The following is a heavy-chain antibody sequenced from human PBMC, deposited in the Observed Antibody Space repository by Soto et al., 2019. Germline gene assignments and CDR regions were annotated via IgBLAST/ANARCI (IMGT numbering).Heavy chain of an antibody. J-gene: IGHJ4*02. CDR3: ARDYYYDSSGRTPLGY. D-gene: IGHD3-22*01. CDR2: INHSGST. V-gene: IGHV4-34*01. Sequence: PSETLSLTCAVYGGSFSCYCWSWMRQPPGKGLEWIGEINHSGSTNYNPSLKSRVTISVDTSKNQFSLKLSSVTAADTAVYYCARDYYYDSSGRTPLGYWGQGTLVTVSS. CDR1: GGSFSCYC.